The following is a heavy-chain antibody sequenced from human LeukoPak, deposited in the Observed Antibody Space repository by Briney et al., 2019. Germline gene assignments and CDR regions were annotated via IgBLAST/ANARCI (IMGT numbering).Heavy chain of an antibody. J-gene: IGHJ6*02. CDR3: AKGTYYDFWSGYYPYYYYGMDV. D-gene: IGHD3-3*01. V-gene: IGHV3-23*01. CDR2: ISGSGGST. CDR1: GFTFSSYA. Sequence: PGGSLRLSCAASGFTFSSYAMSWVRQAPGKGLEWVSAISGSGGSTYYADSVKGRFTISRDNSKNTLYLQMNSLRAEGTAVYYCAKGTYYDFWSGYYPYYYYGMDVWGQGTTVTVSS.